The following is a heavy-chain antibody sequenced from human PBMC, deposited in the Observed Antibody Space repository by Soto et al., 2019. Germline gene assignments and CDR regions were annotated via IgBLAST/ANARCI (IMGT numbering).Heavy chain of an antibody. V-gene: IGHV2-5*02. D-gene: IGHD3-10*01. Sequence: QITLKESGPPLVEPTQTLTLTCTFSELSLSTSGVGVGWIRQPPGKALEWLALIYWDDDKRYSPSFKSRLTITKVTSNHHVVPTMTNMDPVDTATYYCVHSHVLRWFGFDSWGQGTLVTVPS. J-gene: IGHJ4*02. CDR3: VHSHVLRWFGFDS. CDR1: ELSLSTSGVG. CDR2: IYWDDDK.